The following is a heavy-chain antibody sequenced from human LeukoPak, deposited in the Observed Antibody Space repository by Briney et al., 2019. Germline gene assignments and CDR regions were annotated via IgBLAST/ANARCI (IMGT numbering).Heavy chain of an antibody. Sequence: ASVTVSCKASGYSFSGYFINWVPQAPGQGLEWMGRINPNNRDTIYAQKFQGRVTMTRDTSISTAYMELSRLRSDDTAVYYCARVSMAEAGLLDYWGQGTLLTVSS. CDR2: INPNNRDT. V-gene: IGHV1-2*06. D-gene: IGHD6-19*01. J-gene: IGHJ4*02. CDR3: ARVSMAEAGLLDY. CDR1: GYSFSGYF.